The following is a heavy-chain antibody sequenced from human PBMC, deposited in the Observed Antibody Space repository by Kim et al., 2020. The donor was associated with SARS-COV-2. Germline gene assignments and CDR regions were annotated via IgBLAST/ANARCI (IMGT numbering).Heavy chain of an antibody. CDR1: GFTFSSYA. J-gene: IGHJ6*02. Sequence: GGSLRLSCAASGFTFSSYAMSWVRQAPGKGLEWVSVIYSGGSSTYYADSVKGRFTISRDNSKNTLYLQMNSLRAEDTAVYYCAKGGSSGYYYYGMDVWGQGTPVTVSS. CDR3: AKGGSSGYYYYGMDV. D-gene: IGHD3-22*01. V-gene: IGHV3-23*03. CDR2: IYSGGSST.